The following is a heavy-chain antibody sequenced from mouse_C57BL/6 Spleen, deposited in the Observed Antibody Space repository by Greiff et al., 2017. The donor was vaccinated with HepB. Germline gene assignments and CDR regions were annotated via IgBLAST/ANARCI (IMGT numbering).Heavy chain of an antibody. CDR1: GYAFTNYL. D-gene: IGHD1-1*01. CDR2: INPGSGGT. J-gene: IGHJ1*03. CDR3: ARVPLTTVVARDWYFDV. V-gene: IGHV1-54*01. Sequence: QVQLKQSGAELVRPGTSVKVSCKASGYAFTNYLIEWVKQRPGQGLEWIGVINPGSGGTNYNEKFKGKATLTADKSSSTAYMQLSSLTSEDSAVYFCARVPLTTVVARDWYFDVWGTGTTVTVSS.